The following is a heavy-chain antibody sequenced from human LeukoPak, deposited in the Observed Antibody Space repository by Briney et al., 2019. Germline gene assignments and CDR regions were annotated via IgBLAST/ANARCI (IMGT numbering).Heavy chain of an antibody. CDR2: IYPGDSDT. J-gene: IGHJ4*02. D-gene: IGHD3-22*01. CDR1: GYSFTGYW. V-gene: IGHV5-51*01. Sequence: GGSLRLSCKGSGYSFTGYWIGWVRQMPGKGLEWMGLIYPGDSDTRYSPSFQGQVTISADKSISTAYLQWSSLKASDTAMYYCARHSTYYYDSSGYNWGQGTLVTVSS. CDR3: ARHSTYYYDSSGYN.